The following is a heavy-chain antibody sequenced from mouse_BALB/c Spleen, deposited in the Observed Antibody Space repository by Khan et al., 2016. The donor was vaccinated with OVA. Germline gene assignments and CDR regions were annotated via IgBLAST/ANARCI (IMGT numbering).Heavy chain of an antibody. CDR2: IWGGGGT. D-gene: IGHD2-14*01. Sequence: VQGVESGPGLVAPSQSLSITCTVSGFSLSRYNIHWVRQPPGKGLEWLGMIWGGGGTDYNSTLKSRLSIGKDNSKSQVFLKMNSLQTDDTAMHYCARAYYRYDGYYAMDYWGQGTSVTVSS. CDR1: GFSLSRYN. V-gene: IGHV2-6-4*01. J-gene: IGHJ4*01. CDR3: ARAYYRYDGYYAMDY.